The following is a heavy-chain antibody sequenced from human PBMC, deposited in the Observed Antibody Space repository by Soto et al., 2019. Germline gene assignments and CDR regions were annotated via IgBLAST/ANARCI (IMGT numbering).Heavy chain of an antibody. D-gene: IGHD6-6*01. CDR1: GFTFDDYA. V-gene: IGHV3-9*01. Sequence: EVQLVESGGGLVQPGRSLRLSCAASGFTFDDYAMHWVRQPPGKGLEWVSGISWNSGNIGYADSVKGRFTISRDNAKNSLYLQMKSLRAEDTALYYCTKSSSYTYNYYMDVWGKGTRVTVSS. CDR3: TKSSSYTYNYYMDV. CDR2: ISWNSGNI. J-gene: IGHJ6*03.